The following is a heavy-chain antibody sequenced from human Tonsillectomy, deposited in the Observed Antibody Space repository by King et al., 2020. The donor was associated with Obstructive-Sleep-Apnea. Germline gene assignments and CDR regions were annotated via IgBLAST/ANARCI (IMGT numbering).Heavy chain of an antibody. CDR2: IYYTGRT. V-gene: IGHV4-59*01. Sequence: VQLQESGPGLLKASETLSLNCSVSGGSIRGYYWSWIRQSPGKGLEWIGYIYYTGRTNYNPSLESRVTRSIDTSKNEVSMKLTSVSAADTAVYYFARGEDYTVVRGPFDYWGQGTLVAVSS. CDR1: GGSIRGYY. J-gene: IGHJ4*02. CDR3: ARGEDYTVVRGPFDY. D-gene: IGHD4-23*01.